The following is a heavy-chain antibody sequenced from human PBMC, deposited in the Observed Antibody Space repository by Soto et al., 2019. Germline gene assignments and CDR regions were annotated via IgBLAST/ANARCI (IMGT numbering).Heavy chain of an antibody. CDR2: IYPGDSDT. D-gene: IGHD3-3*01. CDR1: GYSFTSYW. Sequence: PGESLKISCKGSGYSFTSYWIGWVRQMPGKGLEWMGIIYPGDSDTRYSPSFQGQVTISADKSISTAYLQWSSLKASDTFMYYCARLFSFVFYGFWSGPQGFDAFDIWGQGTMVTVSS. V-gene: IGHV5-51*01. CDR3: ARLFSFVFYGFWSGPQGFDAFDI. J-gene: IGHJ3*02.